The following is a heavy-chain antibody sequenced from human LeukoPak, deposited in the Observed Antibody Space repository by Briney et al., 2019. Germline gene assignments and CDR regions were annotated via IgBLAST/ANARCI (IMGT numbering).Heavy chain of an antibody. J-gene: IGHJ4*02. D-gene: IGHD3-10*01. CDR2: INHSGST. CDR1: GGSFSGHY. CDR3: ARGTYYYGSGIRRRYYFDY. Sequence: SETLSLTCAVYGGSFSGHYWSWIRQPPGKGLEWIGEINHSGSTNYNPSLKSRVTISVDTSKNQFSLKLSSVTAADTAVYYCARGTYYYGSGIRRRYYFDYWGQGTLVTVSS. V-gene: IGHV4-34*01.